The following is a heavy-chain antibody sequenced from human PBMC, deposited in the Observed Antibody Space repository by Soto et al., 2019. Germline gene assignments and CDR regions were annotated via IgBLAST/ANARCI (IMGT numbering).Heavy chain of an antibody. D-gene: IGHD6-13*01. J-gene: IGHJ3*02. V-gene: IGHV1-69*13. CDR1: GGTFSSYA. CDR2: IIPIFGTA. CDR3: SRAIGYSISYDALDI. Sequence: SVKVSCKASGGTFSSYAISWVRQAPGQGFEWMGGIIPIFGTANYAQKFQGRVTITADESTSTAYMELSSLRSEETAEYYCSRAIGYSISYDALDIWGQGTMVTV.